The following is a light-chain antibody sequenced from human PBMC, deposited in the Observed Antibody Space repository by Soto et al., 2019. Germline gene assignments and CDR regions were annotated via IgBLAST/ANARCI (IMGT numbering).Light chain of an antibody. Sequence: VQMTQSPSSLSASVGDRVTITCRASHDISNYVAWLQQKPGKAPKLLIYAASTLQPGVPSRFSGGGSGVDFTLTISSLQPEDVATYYCQKHNTVPLTFGPGTKVDIK. CDR1: HDISNY. V-gene: IGKV1-27*01. CDR2: AAS. J-gene: IGKJ3*01. CDR3: QKHNTVPLT.